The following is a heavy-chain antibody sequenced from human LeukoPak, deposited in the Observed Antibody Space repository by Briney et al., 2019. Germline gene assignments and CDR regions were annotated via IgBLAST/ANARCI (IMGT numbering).Heavy chain of an antibody. Sequence: GESLKVSWKGSGYKFTSYWVGWVGQVPGKGLEGMGIIYPGDSDTRYSPSFQGQVTISADKSISTAYLQWSSLKASDTAMYYCARRSLDGYPPDYWGQGTLVTVSS. CDR2: IYPGDSDT. V-gene: IGHV5-51*01. CDR3: ARRSLDGYPPDY. D-gene: IGHD3-22*01. J-gene: IGHJ4*02. CDR1: GYKFTSYW.